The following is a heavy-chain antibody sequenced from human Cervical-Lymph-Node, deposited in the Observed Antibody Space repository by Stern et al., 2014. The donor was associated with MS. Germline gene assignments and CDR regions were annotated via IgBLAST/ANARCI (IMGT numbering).Heavy chain of an antibody. J-gene: IGHJ4*02. V-gene: IGHV3-30*03. CDR3: ARDETFSGSHTYDY. Sequence: VQLVESGGGVVQPGKSLRLSCAASGFTFSDHGMHWVRQAPGKGLEWVAVISYDGRNKYYTDSVKGRFTISRDNSKNTLYLQMNSLRAEDTCVYYCARDETFSGSHTYDYWGQGILVTVSS. CDR2: ISYDGRNK. CDR1: GFTFSDHG. D-gene: IGHD1-26*01.